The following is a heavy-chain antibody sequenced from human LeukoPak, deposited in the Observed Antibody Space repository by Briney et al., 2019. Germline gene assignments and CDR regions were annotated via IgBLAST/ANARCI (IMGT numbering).Heavy chain of an antibody. D-gene: IGHD6-19*01. CDR2: ISGSGAST. CDR3: AKDPAVANTARRFQH. CDR1: GFTLSSYA. J-gene: IGHJ1*01. Sequence: PGGSLRLSCAASGFTLSSYAMSWVRQAPGKGLEWVSAISGSGASTYYADSMKGRFTISRDNSKNTLYLQMNSLRVEDTAVYYCAKDPAVANTARRFQHWGQGTLVTVTS. V-gene: IGHV3-23*01.